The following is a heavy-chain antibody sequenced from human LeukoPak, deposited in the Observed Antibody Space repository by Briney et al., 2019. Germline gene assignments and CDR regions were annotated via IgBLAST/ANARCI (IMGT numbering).Heavy chain of an antibody. D-gene: IGHD6-19*01. Sequence: PSETLSLTCTVSGGSISSSSYYWGWIRQPPGKGLEWIGRIYTSGSTNYNPSLKSRVTMSVDTSKNQFSLKLSSVTAADTAVYYCARQPAPYSSGWNDGFDIWGQGTMVTVSA. CDR1: GGSISSSSYY. CDR3: ARQPAPYSSGWNDGFDI. CDR2: IYTSGST. V-gene: IGHV4-39*07. J-gene: IGHJ3*02.